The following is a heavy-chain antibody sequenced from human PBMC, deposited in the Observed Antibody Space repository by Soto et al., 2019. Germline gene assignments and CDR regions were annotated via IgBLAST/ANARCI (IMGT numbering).Heavy chain of an antibody. CDR3: ARDGSPILTGYSYYYYYYMDV. J-gene: IGHJ6*03. CDR1: GYTFTSYG. CDR2: ISAYNGNT. V-gene: IGHV1-18*01. D-gene: IGHD3-9*01. Sequence: ASVKVSCKASGYTFTSYGISWVRQAPGQGLEWMGWISAYNGNTNYAQKLQGRVTMTTDTSTSTAYMELRSLRSDDTAVYYCARDGSPILTGYSYYYYYYMDVWGKGTTVTVSS.